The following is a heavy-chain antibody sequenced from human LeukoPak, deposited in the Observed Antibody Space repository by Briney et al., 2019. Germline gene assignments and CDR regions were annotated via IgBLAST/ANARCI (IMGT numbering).Heavy chain of an antibody. V-gene: IGHV1-69*05. Sequence: ASVKVSCKASGGTFSSYAISWVRQAPGQGLEWMGSIIPIFGTANYAQKFQGRVTITTDESTSTAYMELSSLRSEDTAVYYCARVFYDSSGYDAFDIWGQGTMVTVSS. CDR3: ARVFYDSSGYDAFDI. CDR1: GGTFSSYA. D-gene: IGHD3-22*01. J-gene: IGHJ3*02. CDR2: IIPIFGTA.